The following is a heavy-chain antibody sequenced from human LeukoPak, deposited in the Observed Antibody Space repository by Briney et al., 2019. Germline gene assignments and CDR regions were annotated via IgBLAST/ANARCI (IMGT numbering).Heavy chain of an antibody. J-gene: IGHJ4*02. CDR2: VHPNSGNT. Sequence: ASVKVSCKTSGYPFTTYEINWVRQAAGQGLEWMGWVHPNSGNTAYAQKFQGRVTMTRDTSISTAYMELSSLRSEDTAVYYCARDKGRGDHYDSSGSPLSYWGQGTLVTVSS. D-gene: IGHD3-22*01. CDR3: ARDKGRGDHYDSSGSPLSY. V-gene: IGHV1-8*01. CDR1: GYPFTTYE.